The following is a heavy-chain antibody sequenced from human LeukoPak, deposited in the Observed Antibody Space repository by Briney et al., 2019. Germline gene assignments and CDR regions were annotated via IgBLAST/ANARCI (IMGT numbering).Heavy chain of an antibody. CDR3: ARDPPFSGVVTAIPSDY. J-gene: IGHJ4*02. D-gene: IGHD2-21*02. Sequence: SETLSLTCTVSGYSISSGYYWGWIRQPPGKGLEWIGSIYHSGSTYYNPSLKSRVTISVDTSKNQFSLKLSSVTAADTAVYYCARDPPFSGVVTAIPSDYWGQGTLVTVSS. CDR1: GYSISSGYY. CDR2: IYHSGST. V-gene: IGHV4-38-2*02.